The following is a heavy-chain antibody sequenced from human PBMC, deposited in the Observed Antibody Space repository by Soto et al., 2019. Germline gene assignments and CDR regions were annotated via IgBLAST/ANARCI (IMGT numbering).Heavy chain of an antibody. J-gene: IGHJ4*02. CDR3: ARGLGVVAATTYYC. CDR2: MNPNSGNT. Sequence: GASVKVSCKASGYTFTSYDINWVRQATGQGLEWMGWMNPNSGNTGYAQKFQGRVTMTRNTSISTAYMELSSLRSEDTAVYYCARGLGVVAATTYYCWGQATRVTVSS. V-gene: IGHV1-8*01. CDR1: GYTFTSYD. D-gene: IGHD2-15*01.